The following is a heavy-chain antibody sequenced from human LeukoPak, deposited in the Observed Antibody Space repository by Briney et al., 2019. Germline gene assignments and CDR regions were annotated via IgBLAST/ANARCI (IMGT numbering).Heavy chain of an antibody. CDR1: GFTFTDFY. Sequence: PGGSLRLSCAASGFTFTDFYMSWIRQAPGKGLEWVSYITNSGTTIYYADSVKGRFTIYRDNAKNSLYLQMNSLRAEDTAVYYCARDGHYDILTGYFQDWGQGTLVTVSS. J-gene: IGHJ1*01. D-gene: IGHD3-9*01. CDR2: ITNSGTTI. V-gene: IGHV3-11*01. CDR3: ARDGHYDILTGYFQD.